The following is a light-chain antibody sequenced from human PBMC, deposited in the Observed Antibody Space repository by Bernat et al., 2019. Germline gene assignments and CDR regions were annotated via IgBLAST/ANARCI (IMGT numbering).Light chain of an antibody. V-gene: IGLV6-57*01. CDR2: ENK. CDR1: SGNIASKY. J-gene: IGLJ2*01. CDR3: QSYDDTTGI. Sequence: NFMLTQPHSVSESPGKTVTISCSRSSGNIASKYVQWYQQRPGSSPITVIYENKERPSGVPNRFSGSIDSSSNSASLTISGLQSEDEADYVCQSYDDTTGIFGGGTKLTVL.